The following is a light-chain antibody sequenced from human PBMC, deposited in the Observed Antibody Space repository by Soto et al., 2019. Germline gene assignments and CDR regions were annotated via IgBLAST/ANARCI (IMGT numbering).Light chain of an antibody. Sequence: QSVLTQPASVSGSPGQSITISCTGTSSDVGGHNYVSWYQHHPGRAPKLMIYEVSNRPSGVSSRFSGSKSGTSASLAITGLQAEDEADYYCQSYDSSLSGSVFGGGTKLTVL. J-gene: IGLJ2*01. CDR1: SSDVGGHNY. V-gene: IGLV2-14*01. CDR2: EVS. CDR3: QSYDSSLSGSV.